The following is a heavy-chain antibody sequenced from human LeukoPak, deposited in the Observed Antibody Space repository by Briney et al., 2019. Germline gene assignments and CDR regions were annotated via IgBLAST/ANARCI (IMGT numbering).Heavy chain of an antibody. CDR2: IYPSGST. Sequence: PSETLSLTCTVSDGSISNYFWSWIRQPAGKGREWIGRIYPSGSTNYNPSLKSRVTMSVDTSKNQFSLKLSSVTAADTAVYYCARTSSSSWSYGMDVWGQGTTVTVSS. V-gene: IGHV4-4*07. CDR1: DGSISNYF. CDR3: ARTSSSSWSYGMDV. D-gene: IGHD6-13*01. J-gene: IGHJ6*02.